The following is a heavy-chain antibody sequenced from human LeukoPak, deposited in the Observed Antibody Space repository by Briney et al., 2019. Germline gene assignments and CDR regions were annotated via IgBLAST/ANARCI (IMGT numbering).Heavy chain of an antibody. V-gene: IGHV3-21*01. D-gene: IGHD3-22*01. CDR1: GFTFSSYS. CDR3: ARDRADSSGCYYHPDAFDI. CDR2: ISSSSSYI. J-gene: IGHJ3*02. Sequence: PGGSLRLSCAASGFTFSSYSMNWVRQAPGKGLEWVSSISSSSSYIYYADSVKGRFTISRDNAKNSLYLQMNSLRAEDTAVYYCARDRADSSGCYYHPDAFDIWGQGTMVTVSS.